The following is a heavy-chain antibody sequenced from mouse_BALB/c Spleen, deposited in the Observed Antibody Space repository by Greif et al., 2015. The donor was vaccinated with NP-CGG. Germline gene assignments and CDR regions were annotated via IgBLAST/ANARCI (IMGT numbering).Heavy chain of an antibody. CDR1: GFNIKDTY. D-gene: IGHD1-1*01. CDR3: ARGDYGSNYAMDY. V-gene: IGHV14-3*02. J-gene: IGHJ4*01. Sequence: VQLQQSGAELVKPGASVKLSCTASGFNIKDTYMHWVKQRPEQGLEWIGRIDPANGNTKYDPKFQGKATITADTSSNTAYLQLSILTSEDTAVYYCARGDYGSNYAMDYCGQGTSVTVSS. CDR2: IDPANGNT.